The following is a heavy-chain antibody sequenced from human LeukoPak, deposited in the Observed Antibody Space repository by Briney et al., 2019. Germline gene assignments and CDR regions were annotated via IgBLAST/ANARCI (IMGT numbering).Heavy chain of an antibody. CDR3: ARTSTSDP. J-gene: IGHJ5*02. CDR2: IIPIFGTT. V-gene: IGHV1-69*01. Sequence: SVKVSCKASGGIFNKYAISWVRQAPGQGLEWMGGIIPIFGTTHYAQKFQDRLTVTADDSTSTAYMELTSLRSEDTAVYYCARTSTSDPWGQGTLVTVSS. CDR1: GGIFNKYA.